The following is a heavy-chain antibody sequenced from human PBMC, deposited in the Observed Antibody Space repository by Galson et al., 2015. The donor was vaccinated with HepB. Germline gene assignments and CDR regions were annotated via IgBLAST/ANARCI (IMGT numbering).Heavy chain of an antibody. V-gene: IGHV1-18*04. CDR1: GYTFTSYG. D-gene: IGHD4-17*01. J-gene: IGHJ5*02. Sequence: SVKVSCKASGYTFTSYGISWVRQAPGQGLEWMGWISAYNGNTNYAQKLQGRVTMTTDTSTSTAYMELRSLRSDDTAVYYCARGHGDYYPVGWFDPWGQGTLVTVSS. CDR3: ARGHGDYYPVGWFDP. CDR2: ISAYNGNT.